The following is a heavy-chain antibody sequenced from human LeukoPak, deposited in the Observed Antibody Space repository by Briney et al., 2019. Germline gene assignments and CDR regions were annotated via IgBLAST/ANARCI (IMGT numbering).Heavy chain of an antibody. CDR2: IYSGGST. CDR3: ARDRGSYAWDY. CDR1: GFTVSSNY. D-gene: IGHD5-12*01. Sequence: GGSLRLSCAASGFTVSSNYMNWVRQAPGKGLEWVSVIYSGGSTYYADSVKGRFTISRDNSKNTLYLQMNSLRPEDTAVYYCARDRGSYAWDYWGQGTLVTVAS. J-gene: IGHJ4*02. V-gene: IGHV3-66*02.